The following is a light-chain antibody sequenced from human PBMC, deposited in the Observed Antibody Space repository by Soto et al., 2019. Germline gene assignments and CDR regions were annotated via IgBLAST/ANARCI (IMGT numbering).Light chain of an antibody. Sequence: QSVLTQPASVSGSPGQSITISCTGTSSDVGAYNYVSWYQQHPGKVPKLMIYDVYSRPSGVSNPFSGSKSGNTASLTISGLQAEDEADYYCSAYTTSNTHVFGGGTKVTVL. J-gene: IGLJ1*01. CDR1: SSDVGAYNY. CDR2: DVY. V-gene: IGLV2-14*01. CDR3: SAYTTSNTHV.